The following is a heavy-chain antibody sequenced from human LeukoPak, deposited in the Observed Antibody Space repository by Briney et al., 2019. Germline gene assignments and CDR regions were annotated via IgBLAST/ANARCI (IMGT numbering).Heavy chain of an antibody. CDR1: GGSISSGGYY. D-gene: IGHD6-19*01. CDR2: IYYSGST. V-gene: IGHV4-31*03. CDR3: ARYSSGWYYFDY. J-gene: IGHJ4*02. Sequence: SETLSLTCTVSGGSISSGGYYWSWIRQHPGKGLEWIGYIYYSGSTYYNPSLKSRVTISVDTSKNQFSLKLSSVTAADTAVYYRARYSSGWYYFDYWGQGTLVTVSS.